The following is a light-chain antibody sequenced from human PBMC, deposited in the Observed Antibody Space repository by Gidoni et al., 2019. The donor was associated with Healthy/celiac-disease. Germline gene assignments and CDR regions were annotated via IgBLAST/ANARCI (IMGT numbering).Light chain of an antibody. CDR1: SSDVGGYNY. CDR3: SSYTSSSTLV. CDR2: EVS. Sequence: QSALTQPASVSGSPGQSITISCPGTSSDVGGYNYVSRYQQHPGKAPKLMIYEVSNRPSGVSNRFSGSKSGNTASLTISGLQAEDEADYYCSSYTSSSTLVFGTGTKVTVL. V-gene: IGLV2-14*01. J-gene: IGLJ1*01.